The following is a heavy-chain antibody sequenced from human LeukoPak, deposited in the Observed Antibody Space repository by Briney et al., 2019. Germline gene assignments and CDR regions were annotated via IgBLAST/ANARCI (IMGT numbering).Heavy chain of an antibody. V-gene: IGHV3-74*01. Sequence: GGSLRLSCAASGFTFTSYWMHWVRQAPGKGLVWVSRINSDGSSTSYADSVKGRFTISRDNATNTLYLQMNRLRAEDTAVYYCAREATRYYDSSGDVDYWGQGTLVTVSS. D-gene: IGHD3-22*01. CDR2: INSDGSST. CDR1: GFTFTSYW. CDR3: AREATRYYDSSGDVDY. J-gene: IGHJ4*02.